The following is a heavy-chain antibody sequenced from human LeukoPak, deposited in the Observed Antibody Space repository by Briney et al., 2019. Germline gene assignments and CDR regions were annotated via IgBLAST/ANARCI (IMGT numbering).Heavy chain of an antibody. CDR3: ARDRAVATFDY. V-gene: IGHV4-39*07. CDR1: GGSISRINSY. D-gene: IGHD6-19*01. J-gene: IGHJ4*02. Sequence: SETLSLTCTVSGGSISRINSYWGWIRQPPGKGLEWIGTIYYSGSTFYNPSLKSRVTISVDTSKNQFSLKLSSVTAADTAVYYCARDRAVATFDYWGQGTLVTVSS. CDR2: IYYSGST.